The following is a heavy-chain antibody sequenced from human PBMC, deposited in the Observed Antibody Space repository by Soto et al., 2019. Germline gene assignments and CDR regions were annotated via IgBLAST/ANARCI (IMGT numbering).Heavy chain of an antibody. Sequence: GGSLRLSGVASGFTFRNIGMTWVRQAPGKGLEWVSIISENSDTTWYADSVKGRFTVSRDNSKNTLYLQMNSLRAEDTAIYYCVKDNNWDDPGWGQGTLVTVSS. J-gene: IGHJ4*02. CDR1: GFTFRNIG. CDR2: ISENSDTT. CDR3: VKDNNWDDPG. V-gene: IGHV3-23*01. D-gene: IGHD1-1*01.